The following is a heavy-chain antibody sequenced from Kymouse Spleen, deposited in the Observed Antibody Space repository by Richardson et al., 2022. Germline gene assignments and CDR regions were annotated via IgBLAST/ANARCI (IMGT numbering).Heavy chain of an antibody. CDR1: GFTFSSYG. D-gene: IGHD6-19*01. J-gene: IGHJ6*02. CDR2: IWYDGSNK. Sequence: QVQLVESGGGVVQPGRSLRLSCAASGFTFSSYGMHWVRQAPGKGLEWVAVIWYDGSNKYYADSVKGRFTISRDNSKNTLYLQMNSLRAEDTAVYYCARASSSGWYGDGMDVWGQGTTVTVSS. CDR3: ARASSSGWYGDGMDV. V-gene: IGHV3-33*01.